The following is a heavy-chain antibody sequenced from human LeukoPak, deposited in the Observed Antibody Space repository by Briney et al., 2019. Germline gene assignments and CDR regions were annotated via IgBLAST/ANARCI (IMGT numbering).Heavy chain of an antibody. CDR1: GFTFGSYG. Sequence: GGSLRLSCAASGFTFGSYGMHWVRQAPGKGLEWVAVIWYDGSNKYYADSVKGRFTISRDNSKNTLYLQMNSLRAEDTAVYYCARDSSSGWYYFDYWGQGTLVTVSS. D-gene: IGHD6-19*01. V-gene: IGHV3-33*01. J-gene: IGHJ4*02. CDR3: ARDSSSGWYYFDY. CDR2: IWYDGSNK.